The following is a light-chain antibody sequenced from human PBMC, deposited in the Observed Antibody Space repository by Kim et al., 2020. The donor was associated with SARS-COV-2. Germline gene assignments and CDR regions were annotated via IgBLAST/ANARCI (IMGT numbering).Light chain of an antibody. J-gene: IGKJ4*01. V-gene: IGKV1-9*01. Sequence: IQLTQSPSSLSASVGDRVTITGRASQGISSYLAWYQQKPGLAPKVLIYSASTLQSGVPSRFSGSGSGTDFTLTISSLQPEDFATYYCQQLSTYPLTFGGGTKVDIK. CDR3: QQLSTYPLT. CDR2: SAS. CDR1: QGISSY.